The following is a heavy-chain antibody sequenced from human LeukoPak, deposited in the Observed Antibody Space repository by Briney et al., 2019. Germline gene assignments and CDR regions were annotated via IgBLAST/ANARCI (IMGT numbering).Heavy chain of an antibody. V-gene: IGHV3-30*02. Sequence: GGSLRLSCAASGFTFSSYGMHWVRQAPGKGLEWVAFIRYDGSNKYYADSVKGRFTISRDNSKNTLYLQMNSLRAEDTAVYYCAKDSRYGSGSYYFDYWGQGTLVTVSS. CDR1: GFTFSSYG. CDR2: IRYDGSNK. CDR3: AKDSRYGSGSYYFDY. D-gene: IGHD3-10*01. J-gene: IGHJ4*02.